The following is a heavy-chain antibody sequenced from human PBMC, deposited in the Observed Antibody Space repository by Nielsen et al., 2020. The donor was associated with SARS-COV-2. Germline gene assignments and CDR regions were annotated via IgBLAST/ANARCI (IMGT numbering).Heavy chain of an antibody. J-gene: IGHJ6*02. D-gene: IGHD3-10*01. CDR1: GYTFTGYY. CDR2: INPNSGGT. V-gene: IGHV1-2*06. Sequence: ASVKVFCKASGYTFTGYYMHWVRQAPGQGLEWMGRINPNSGGTNYAQKFQGRVTMTRDTSISTAYMELSRLRSDDTAVYYCARVVLWFGDYYGMDVWGQGTTVTVSS. CDR3: ARVVLWFGDYYGMDV.